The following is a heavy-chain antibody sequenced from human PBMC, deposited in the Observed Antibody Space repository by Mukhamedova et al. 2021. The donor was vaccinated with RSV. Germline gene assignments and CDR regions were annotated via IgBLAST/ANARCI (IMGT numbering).Heavy chain of an antibody. CDR3: ARLTPVKIAAAQDY. Sequence: GKGLEWIGEINHSGSTNYNPSLKSRVTISVDTSKNQFSLKLSSVTAADTAVYYCARLTPVKIAAAQDYWGQGTLVTVSS. D-gene: IGHD6-13*01. V-gene: IGHV4-34*01. J-gene: IGHJ4*02. CDR2: INHSGST.